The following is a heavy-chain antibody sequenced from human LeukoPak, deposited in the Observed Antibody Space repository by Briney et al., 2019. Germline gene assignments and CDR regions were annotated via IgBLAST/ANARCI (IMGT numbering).Heavy chain of an antibody. V-gene: IGHV4-59*01. D-gene: IGHD6-13*01. CDR3: ARTTEAHSWRTRYYDYYMDV. Sequence: PSETLSLTCAVYGGSFRGYYWSWIRQPPGKGLEWIGYIYYSGSTNYNPSLKSRLTISVDTSKNQFSLKLSSVTAADTAVYYCARTTEAHSWRTRYYDYYMDVWGKGTTVAVSS. J-gene: IGHJ6*03. CDR1: GGSFRGYY. CDR2: IYYSGST.